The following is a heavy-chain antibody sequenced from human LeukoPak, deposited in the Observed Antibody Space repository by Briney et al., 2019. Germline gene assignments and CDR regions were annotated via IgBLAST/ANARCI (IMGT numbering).Heavy chain of an antibody. Sequence: GGSQRLSCAASGFILSDYNMHWVRQAPGKGLEWVAVISYDGSNKYYADSVKGRFTISRDNSKNTLHLQMNSLRAEDTAVYYCARDQTGFCTASSCLGSTFDYWGQGTLVTVSS. J-gene: IGHJ4*02. V-gene: IGHV3-30*04. CDR3: ARDQTGFCTASSCLGSTFDY. CDR2: ISYDGSNK. D-gene: IGHD2-15*01. CDR1: GFILSDYN.